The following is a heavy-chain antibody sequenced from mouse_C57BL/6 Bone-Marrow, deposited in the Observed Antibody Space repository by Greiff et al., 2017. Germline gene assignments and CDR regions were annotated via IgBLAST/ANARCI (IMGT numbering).Heavy chain of an antibody. CDR2: ISSGGDYI. CDR1: GFTFSSYA. Sequence: EVKLVESGEGLVQPGGSLKLSCAASGFTFSSYAMSWVRQTPEKRLEWVAYISSGGDYIYYADTVKGRFTFSRANARNTRYLQMSSLKTEDTAMYYCTREDYGSSPAWFAYWGQGTLVTVSA. D-gene: IGHD1-1*01. CDR3: TREDYGSSPAWFAY. J-gene: IGHJ3*01. V-gene: IGHV5-9-1*02.